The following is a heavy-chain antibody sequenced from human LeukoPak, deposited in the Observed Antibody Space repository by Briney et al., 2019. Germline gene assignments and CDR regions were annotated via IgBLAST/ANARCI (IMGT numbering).Heavy chain of an antibody. CDR3: ARDPYYYDSSGYEFDI. J-gene: IGHJ3*02. CDR1: GFTFSSYA. CDR2: ISSSSSYI. V-gene: IGHV3-21*01. D-gene: IGHD3-22*01. Sequence: GGSLRLSCAASGFTFSSYAMSWVRQAPGKGLEWVSSISSSSSYIYYADSVKGRFTISRDSAKNSLYLQMNSLRAEDTAVYYCARDPYYYDSSGYEFDIWGQGTMVTVSS.